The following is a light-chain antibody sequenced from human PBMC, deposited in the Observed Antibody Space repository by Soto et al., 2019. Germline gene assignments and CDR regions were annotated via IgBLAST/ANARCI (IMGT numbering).Light chain of an antibody. CDR3: QQYGSSPWT. CDR1: QSVSSNY. V-gene: IGKV3-20*01. Sequence: EIVLTQSPGTLSLSPGERATLSCRASQSVSSNYLAWYQQKPGQTPRLLIYGASSRATGIQDRFSGRGSGTDFTLTISRLEPEDFAVFYCQQYGSSPWTVGQGTKVEIK. J-gene: IGKJ1*01. CDR2: GAS.